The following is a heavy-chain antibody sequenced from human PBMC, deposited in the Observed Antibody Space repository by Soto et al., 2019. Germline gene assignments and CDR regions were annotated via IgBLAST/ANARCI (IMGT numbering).Heavy chain of an antibody. CDR2: IKPDGSEK. CDR3: ARPYGDFDY. Sequence: GSLRLSCAASGFKFSNYWMNWVRQAPGKGLEWVANIKPDGSEKYYVDSVKGRFTISRDNAKNLLYLQMNSLRAEDTAVYYCARPYGDFDYWGQGTLVTVSS. J-gene: IGHJ4*02. CDR1: GFKFSNYW. D-gene: IGHD4-17*01. V-gene: IGHV3-7*01.